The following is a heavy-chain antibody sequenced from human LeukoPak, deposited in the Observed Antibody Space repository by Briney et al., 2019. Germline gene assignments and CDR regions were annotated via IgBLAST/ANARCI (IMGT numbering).Heavy chain of an antibody. CDR1: GFTFSSYA. CDR2: ISYDGSNK. V-gene: IGHV3-30-3*01. CDR3: AREDIAAAFWFDP. D-gene: IGHD6-13*01. J-gene: IGHJ5*02. Sequence: GGSLRLSCAASGFTFSSYAMHWVRQAPGKGLEWVAVISYDGSNKYYADSVKGRFTISRDNSKNTLYLQMNSLRAEDMAVYYCAREDIAAAFWFDPWGQGTLVTVSS.